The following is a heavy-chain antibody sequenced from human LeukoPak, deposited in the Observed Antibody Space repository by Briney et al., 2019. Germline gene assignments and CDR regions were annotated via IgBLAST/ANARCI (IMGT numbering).Heavy chain of an antibody. CDR3: ARAMRWELLEDY. V-gene: IGHV1-8*01. Sequence: ASVKVSCKASGYTFTSYDINWVRQATGQGLEWMGWMNPNSGNTGYAQKFQGRVTMTRNTSIGTAYMELSSLRSEDTAVYYCARAMRWELLEDYWGQGTLVTVSS. D-gene: IGHD1-26*01. CDR2: MNPNSGNT. CDR1: GYTFTSYD. J-gene: IGHJ4*02.